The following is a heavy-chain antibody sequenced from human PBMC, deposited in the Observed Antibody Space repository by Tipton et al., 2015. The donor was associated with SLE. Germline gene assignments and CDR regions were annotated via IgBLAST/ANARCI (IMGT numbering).Heavy chain of an antibody. CDR2: ISGSGGST. CDR3: TRDLSYDFWSGYSDY. Sequence: SLRLSCAASGFTFSSYAMSWVRQAPGKGLEWVSAISGSGGSTYYADSVKGRFTISRDNSKNTLYLQMNCLKAEDTAVYYCTRDLSYDFWSGYSDYWGQGTLVTVSS. CDR1: GFTFSSYA. D-gene: IGHD3-3*01. J-gene: IGHJ4*02. V-gene: IGHV3-23*01.